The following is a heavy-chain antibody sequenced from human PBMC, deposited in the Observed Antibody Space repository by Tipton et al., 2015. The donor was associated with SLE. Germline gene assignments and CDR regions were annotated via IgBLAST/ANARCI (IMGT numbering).Heavy chain of an antibody. CDR2: INYSGTT. D-gene: IGHD3-16*01. V-gene: IGHV4-59*12. Sequence: TLSLTCTVSAGSISTYYWSWIRQPPGKGLEWIGNINYSGTTYYNPSLKTRVTVSVDTSKVQFSLRLTSMTAADTAVYFCARAIGVNYFNLWGQGTLVTVSS. CDR3: ARAIGVNYFNL. J-gene: IGHJ4*02. CDR1: AGSISTYY.